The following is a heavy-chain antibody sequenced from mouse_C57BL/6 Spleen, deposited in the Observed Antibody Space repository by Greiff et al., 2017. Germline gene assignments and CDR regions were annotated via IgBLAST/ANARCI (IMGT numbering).Heavy chain of an antibody. V-gene: IGHV5-9-1*02. Sequence: EVHLVESGEGLVKPGGSLKLSCAASGFTFSSYAMSWVRQTPEKRLEWVAYISSGGDYIYYAETVKGRFTISRDTARNTLYLQLSSLKSEDTAMYYCTRGDSSGPAWFAYWGQGTLVTVSA. J-gene: IGHJ3*01. D-gene: IGHD3-2*02. CDR1: GFTFSSYA. CDR2: ISSGGDYI. CDR3: TRGDSSGPAWFAY.